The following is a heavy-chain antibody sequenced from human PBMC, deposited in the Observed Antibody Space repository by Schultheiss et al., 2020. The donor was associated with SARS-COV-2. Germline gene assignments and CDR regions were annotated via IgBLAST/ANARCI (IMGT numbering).Heavy chain of an antibody. CDR3: ARAGYYDFWSGYNEYYFDY. V-gene: IGHV1-2*02. J-gene: IGHJ4*02. CDR2: INPNSGGT. CDR1: GYTFTGYY. Sequence: ASVKVSCKASGYTFTGYYMHWVRQAPGQGLEWMGWINPNSGGTNYAQKFQGRVTMTRDTSISTAYMELSRLRSDDTAVYYCARAGYYDFWSGYNEYYFDYWGQGTLVTVSS. D-gene: IGHD3-3*01.